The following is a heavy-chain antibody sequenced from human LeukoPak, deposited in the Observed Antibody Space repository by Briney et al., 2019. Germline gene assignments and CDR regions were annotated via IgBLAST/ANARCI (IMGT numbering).Heavy chain of an antibody. Sequence: PSGTLSLTCAVSGVSISSSNWWSGVREPPGKRLEWIGEIYHSGSTNYNPSLKSRVTISVDKSKNQFSLKLSSVSAADTAVYYCARVCMVRGVFDYWGQGTLVTVSS. CDR2: IYHSGST. V-gene: IGHV4-4*02. J-gene: IGHJ4*02. CDR1: GVSISSSNW. CDR3: ARVCMVRGVFDY. D-gene: IGHD3-10*01.